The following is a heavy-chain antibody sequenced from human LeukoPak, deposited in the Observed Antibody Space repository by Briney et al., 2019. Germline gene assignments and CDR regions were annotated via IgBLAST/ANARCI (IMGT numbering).Heavy chain of an antibody. J-gene: IGHJ3*02. Sequence: GESLKISCKGSGYSFTSYWIGWVRQMPGKGLEWMGIIYPGDSDTRYSPSFQGQVTISADKSISTAYLQWSSLKASDTAMYYCVRRVPPGAFRKHSSSWIEGYDAFDIWGQGTMVTVSS. CDR3: VRRVPPGAFRKHSSSWIEGYDAFDI. CDR2: IYPGDSDT. CDR1: GYSFTSYW. D-gene: IGHD6-13*01. V-gene: IGHV5-51*01.